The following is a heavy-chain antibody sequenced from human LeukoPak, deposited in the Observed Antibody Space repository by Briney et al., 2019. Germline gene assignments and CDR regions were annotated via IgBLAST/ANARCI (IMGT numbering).Heavy chain of an antibody. Sequence: SETLSLTCAVYGGSFSGYYWSWIRQPPGKGLEWIGEINHSGSTNYNPSLKSRVTISVDTSKNQFSLKLSSVTAADTAVYYCARGGFNWFDPWGQGTLVTVSS. CDR3: ARGGFNWFDP. J-gene: IGHJ5*02. V-gene: IGHV4-34*01. CDR1: GGSFSGYY. CDR2: INHSGST.